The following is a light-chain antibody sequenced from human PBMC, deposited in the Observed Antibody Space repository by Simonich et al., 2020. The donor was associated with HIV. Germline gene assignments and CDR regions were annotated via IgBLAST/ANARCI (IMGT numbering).Light chain of an antibody. CDR3: QAWDSSLRVV. V-gene: IGLV3-1*01. CDR2: QNN. J-gene: IGLJ2*01. CDR1: KLGNKY. Sequence: SYELTQSPSLSVSPGQTASITCSGDKLGNKYASWYQQKPGQSPVLVMYQNNKRPSGIPERFSGSNSGHTASLTISGTQAMDEADYYCQAWDSSLRVVFGGGTKLTVL.